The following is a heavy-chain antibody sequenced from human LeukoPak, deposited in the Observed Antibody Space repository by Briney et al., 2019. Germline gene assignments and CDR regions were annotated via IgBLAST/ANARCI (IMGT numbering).Heavy chain of an antibody. Sequence: SETLSLTCTVSGGSISSYYWSWIRQPAGKGLEWIGRIYSTGSTNYNPSLKSRVTMSVDTSKNQFSLRLRSVTAADTAVYYCARQIASAGTAGFDFWGQGAQVTVSS. V-gene: IGHV4-4*07. J-gene: IGHJ4*02. CDR3: ARQIASAGTAGFDF. D-gene: IGHD6-13*01. CDR1: GGSISSYY. CDR2: IYSTGST.